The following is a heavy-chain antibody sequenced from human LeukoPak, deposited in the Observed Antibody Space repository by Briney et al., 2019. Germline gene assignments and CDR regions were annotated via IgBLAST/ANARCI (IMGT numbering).Heavy chain of an antibody. J-gene: IGHJ4*02. Sequence: GGSLRLSCAASGFTFSSYGMHWVRQAPGKGLEWVANIKQDESEKYYVDSMKGRFTISRDNAKNSVYLQMNSLRGEDTAVYYCVRGGTTSYDYWGQGTLVAVSS. CDR3: VRGGTTSYDY. CDR2: IKQDESEK. D-gene: IGHD1-7*01. CDR1: GFTFSSYG. V-gene: IGHV3-7*01.